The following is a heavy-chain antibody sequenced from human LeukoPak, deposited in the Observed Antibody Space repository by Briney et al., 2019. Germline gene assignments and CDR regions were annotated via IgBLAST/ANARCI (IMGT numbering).Heavy chain of an antibody. CDR1: GFTFSNAW. CDR2: IKSKTDDGTT. V-gene: IGHV3-15*01. Sequence: GGSLRLSCAASGFTFSNAWMSWVRQAPGKGLEWVGRIKSKTDDGTTDYAAPVKGRFTISRDDSKNTLYLQMNSLKTEDTAVYYCTRPLEGMDVWGQGTTVTVSS. CDR3: TRPLEGMDV. J-gene: IGHJ6*02.